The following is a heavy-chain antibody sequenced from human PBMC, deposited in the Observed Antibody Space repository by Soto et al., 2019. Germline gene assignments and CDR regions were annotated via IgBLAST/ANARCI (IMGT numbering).Heavy chain of an antibody. CDR2: IYSGGST. D-gene: IGHD3-3*01. V-gene: IGHV3-53*01. Sequence: GGSLRLSCAASGFTFSSYAMSWVRQAPGKGLEWVSVIYSGGSTYYADSVKGRFTISRDNSKNTLYLQMNSLRAEDTAVYYCARTPNPFWSGYYSDYWGQGTLVTVSS. CDR3: ARTPNPFWSGYYSDY. J-gene: IGHJ4*02. CDR1: GFTFSSYA.